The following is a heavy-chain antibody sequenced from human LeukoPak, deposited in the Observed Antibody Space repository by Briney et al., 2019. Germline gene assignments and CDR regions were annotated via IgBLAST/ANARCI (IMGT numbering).Heavy chain of an antibody. Sequence: SETLSLTCTVSGGSISSSNHYWAWIRQPPGKGLEWIGSIYYSGSTFYSPSLKSRVTISVDTSKNQFSLKLSSVTAADTAVYYCAREEASAGDYWGQGTLVTVSS. CDR3: AREEASAGDY. D-gene: IGHD6-13*01. CDR1: GGSISSSNHY. J-gene: IGHJ4*02. V-gene: IGHV4-39*01. CDR2: IYYSGST.